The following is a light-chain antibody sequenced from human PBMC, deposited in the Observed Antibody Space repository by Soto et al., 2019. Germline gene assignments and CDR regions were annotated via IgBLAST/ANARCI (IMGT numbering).Light chain of an antibody. CDR2: KAS. V-gene: IGKV1-5*03. J-gene: IGKJ1*01. CDR3: QHWVDYMWT. CDR1: QSIRSW. Sequence: DIHLTQSPSTLSASVGDRVTITCRASQSIRSWLAWYQQKPGKAPKLLIYKASTIESGVPSRFSGSGSGTGFTITISGLQPDDFATYYCQHWVDYMWTFGQGTKVEIK.